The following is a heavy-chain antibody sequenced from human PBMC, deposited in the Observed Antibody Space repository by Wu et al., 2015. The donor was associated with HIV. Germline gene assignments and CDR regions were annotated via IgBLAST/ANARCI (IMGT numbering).Heavy chain of an antibody. CDR2: LNPNTGGA. CDR1: GYSFTAYH. Sequence: QVQLVQSGAEVKRPGASVRVSCRTSGYSFTAYHIHWVRQAPGQGLEWMGRLNPNTGGADSSQKFQGRVTLTRDTSINTAYMDLRRLRVDDSATYYCASGIQAGGANYWGQGTLVTVSS. V-gene: IGHV1-2*02. CDR3: ASGIQAGGANY. D-gene: IGHD2-21*01. J-gene: IGHJ4*02.